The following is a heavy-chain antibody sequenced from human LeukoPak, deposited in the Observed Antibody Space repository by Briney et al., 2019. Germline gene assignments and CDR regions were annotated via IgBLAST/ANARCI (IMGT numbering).Heavy chain of an antibody. V-gene: IGHV3-7*01. CDR2: IKLDGSEK. CDR1: GFSFSSYW. D-gene: IGHD2-2*01. J-gene: IGHJ5*02. CDR3: ARGSSTSPNWFDP. Sequence: GGSLRLSCAASGFSFSSYWMSWVRQAPGKGLEWVANIKLDGSEKYYVDSVKGRFTISRDNAKNSLYLQMNSLRAEDTAVYYCARGSSTSPNWFDPWGQGTLVTVSS.